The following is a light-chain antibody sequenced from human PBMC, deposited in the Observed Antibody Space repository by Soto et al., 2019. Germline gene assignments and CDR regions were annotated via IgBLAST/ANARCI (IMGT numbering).Light chain of an antibody. J-gene: IGLJ1*01. CDR2: DVS. Sequence: QSALTQPRSVSGSPGQSVTISCTGTSSDVGGCNYVSWYQQHPGKAPKLMIYDVSKRPSGVPDRFSGSKSGNTASLTISGLQAEDEADYYCCSYAGSYTYVFGTGTKVTV. CDR3: CSYAGSYTYV. V-gene: IGLV2-11*01. CDR1: SSDVGGCNY.